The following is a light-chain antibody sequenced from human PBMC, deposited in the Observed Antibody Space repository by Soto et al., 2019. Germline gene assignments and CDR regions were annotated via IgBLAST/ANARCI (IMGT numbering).Light chain of an antibody. CDR3: VLYMGSGISV. CDR1: SGSVSTSYY. J-gene: IGLJ3*02. V-gene: IGLV8-61*01. Sequence: QTVVTQEPSFSVSPGGTVTLTCGLNSGSVSTSYYPSWYQQTPGQAPRTLIYSTNTRSSGVPDRFSGSILGNKAALTITGAQADDESDYYCVLYMGSGISVFGGGTQLTVL. CDR2: STN.